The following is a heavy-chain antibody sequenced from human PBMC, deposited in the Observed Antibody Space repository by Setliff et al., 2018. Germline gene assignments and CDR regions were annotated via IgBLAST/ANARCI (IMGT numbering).Heavy chain of an antibody. D-gene: IGHD3-22*01. CDR3: AADTSYDSSGSSYYYYMDV. Sequence: GASVKVSCKASGFTFTSSAMQWVRQARGQRLEWIGWIVVGSGNTNYAQKFQERVTITRDMSTSTAYMELSSLRSEDTAVYYCAADTSYDSSGSSYYYYMDVWGKGTTVT. V-gene: IGHV1-58*02. CDR1: GFTFTSSA. J-gene: IGHJ6*03. CDR2: IVVGSGNT.